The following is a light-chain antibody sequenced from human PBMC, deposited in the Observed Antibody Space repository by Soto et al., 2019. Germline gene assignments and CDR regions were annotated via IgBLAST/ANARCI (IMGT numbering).Light chain of an antibody. J-gene: IGKJ1*01. V-gene: IGKV3-20*01. Sequence: EIVLTQSPGTLSLSPGERASLSCRASESVSSNYLAWYQQKPGQAPRLLIYSASSRATGIPHRFSGSGSGTDFTLTISRLEPEDFAVYYCQQYGSALRTFGQGTKVDIK. CDR2: SAS. CDR1: ESVSSNY. CDR3: QQYGSALRT.